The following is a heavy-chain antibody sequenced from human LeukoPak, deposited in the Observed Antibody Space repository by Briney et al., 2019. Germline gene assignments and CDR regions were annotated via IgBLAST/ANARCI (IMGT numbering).Heavy chain of an antibody. CDR1: GFTFSSYG. D-gene: IGHD3-10*01. J-gene: IGHJ4*02. V-gene: IGHV3-30*18. CDR3: AKDLGTLISGSYYYYFDY. Sequence: PGGSLRLSCAASGFTFSSYGMHWVRQAPGKGLEWVAVISYDGSNKYYADSVKGRFTISRDNSKNTLHLQMNSLRAEDTAVYYCAKDLGTLISGSYYYYFDYWGQGTLVTVSS. CDR2: ISYDGSNK.